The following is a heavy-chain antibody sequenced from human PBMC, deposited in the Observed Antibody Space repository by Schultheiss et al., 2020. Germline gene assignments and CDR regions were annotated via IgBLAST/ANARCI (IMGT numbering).Heavy chain of an antibody. J-gene: IGHJ5*02. D-gene: IGHD1/OR15-1a*01. CDR3: GRRGSGGTGWFDP. Sequence: GGSLRLSCAASGFTFSSYYMSWIRQAPGKGLEWVSYISSSGSTIYYVDSVKGRFTISRDNAKNSLYLQMNSLRAEDTAVYYYGRRGSGGTGWFDPWGQGTLVTVS. CDR1: GFTFSSYY. V-gene: IGHV3-11*01. CDR2: ISSSGSTI.